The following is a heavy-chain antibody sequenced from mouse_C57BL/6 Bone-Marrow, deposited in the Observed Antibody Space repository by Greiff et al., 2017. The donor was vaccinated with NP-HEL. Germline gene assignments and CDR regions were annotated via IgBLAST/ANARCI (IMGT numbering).Heavy chain of an antibody. CDR2: IYPGSGNT. D-gene: IGHD4-1*01. V-gene: IGHV1-76*01. Sequence: VKLVESGAELVRPGASVKLSCKASGYTFTDYYINWVKQRPGQGLEWIARIYPGSGNTYYNEKFKGKATLTAEKSSSTAYMQLSSLTSEDSAVYFCARELGRGRFAYWGQGTLVTVSA. J-gene: IGHJ3*01. CDR1: GYTFTDYY. CDR3: ARELGRGRFAY.